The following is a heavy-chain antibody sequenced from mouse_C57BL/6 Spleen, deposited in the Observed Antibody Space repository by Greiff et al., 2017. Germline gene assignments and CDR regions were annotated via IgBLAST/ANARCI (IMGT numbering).Heavy chain of an antibody. CDR1: GYAFSSSW. Sequence: VQLQQSGPELVKPGASVKISCKASGYAFSSSWMNWVKQRPGKGLEWIGRIYPGDGDTNYNGKFKGKATLTADKSSSTAYMQLSSLTSEDSAVYFCAREGWLLLGYWGQGTTLTVSS. CDR2: IYPGDGDT. V-gene: IGHV1-82*01. D-gene: IGHD2-3*01. J-gene: IGHJ2*01. CDR3: AREGWLLLGY.